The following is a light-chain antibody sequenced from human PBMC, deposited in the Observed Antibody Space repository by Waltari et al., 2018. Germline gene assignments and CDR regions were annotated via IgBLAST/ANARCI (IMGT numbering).Light chain of an antibody. Sequence: IQMTQSPSSVSAPVGDRVPITCRATQAVNNWLVWYQQKPGKAPKFLISGTSSLDSGVPSRFSGSGSGTNFTLTINGLQPEDFATYYCQQATSFPALTFGGGTKVEIK. J-gene: IGKJ4*01. CDR2: GTS. CDR1: QAVNNW. V-gene: IGKV1-12*01. CDR3: QQATSFPALT.